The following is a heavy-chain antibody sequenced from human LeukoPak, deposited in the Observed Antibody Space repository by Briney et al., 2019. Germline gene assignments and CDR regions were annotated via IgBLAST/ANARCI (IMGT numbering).Heavy chain of an antibody. CDR1: AFTFSDYS. D-gene: IGHD3-22*01. CDR3: ANSYDSSGTGAFDI. V-gene: IGHV3-48*01. CDR2: ISGRSSTI. J-gene: IGHJ3*02. Sequence: PRGSLRLSCAASAFTFSDYSMNWVRQAPGKGLEWISYISGRSSTIYYADSVKGRFTISRDNSKNTLYLQMNSLRAEDTAVYYCANSYDSSGTGAFDIWGQGTMVTVSS.